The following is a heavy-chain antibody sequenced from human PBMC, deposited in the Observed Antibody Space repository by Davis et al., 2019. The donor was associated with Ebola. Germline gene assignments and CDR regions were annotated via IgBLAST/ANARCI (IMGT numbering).Heavy chain of an antibody. V-gene: IGHV3-30*18. D-gene: IGHD2-15*01. J-gene: IGHJ6*02. CDR2: ISYDGSNK. CDR3: AKDLGYCSGGSCILYYYYGMDV. Sequence: PGGSLRLSCAASGFTFSSYGMHWVRQAPGKGLEWVAVISYDGSNKYYADSVKGRFTISRDNSKNTLYLQMNSLRAEDTAVYYCAKDLGYCSGGSCILYYYYGMDVWGQGTTVTVSS. CDR1: GFTFSSYG.